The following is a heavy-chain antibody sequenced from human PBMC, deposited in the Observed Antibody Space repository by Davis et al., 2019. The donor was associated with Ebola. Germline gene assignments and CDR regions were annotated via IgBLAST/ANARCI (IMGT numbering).Heavy chain of an antibody. V-gene: IGHV3-73*01. Sequence: GESLKISCAASGFTFSGSAMHWVRQASEKGLEWVGRIRSKANSYATAYAASVKGRFTISRDDSKNTLYLQMNSLRAEDTAVYYCAKVELMGYWGQGTLVTVSS. D-gene: IGHD1-26*01. CDR2: IRSKANSYAT. J-gene: IGHJ4*02. CDR1: GFTFSGSA. CDR3: AKVELMGY.